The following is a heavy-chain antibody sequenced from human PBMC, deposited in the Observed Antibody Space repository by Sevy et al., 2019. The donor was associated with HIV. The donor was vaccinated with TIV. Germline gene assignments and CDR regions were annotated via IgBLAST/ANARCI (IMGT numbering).Heavy chain of an antibody. D-gene: IGHD6-19*01. CDR1: GGSISSSNW. V-gene: IGHV4-4*02. Sequence: SETLSLTCAVSGGSISSSNWWSWVRQPPEKGLEWIGEIYRSGSTNYNPSLKSRVTISVDKSKNQFSLKLSSVTAADTAVYYCARGIAVFPYYYYMDVWGKGTTVTVSS. CDR2: IYRSGST. CDR3: ARGIAVFPYYYYMDV. J-gene: IGHJ6*03.